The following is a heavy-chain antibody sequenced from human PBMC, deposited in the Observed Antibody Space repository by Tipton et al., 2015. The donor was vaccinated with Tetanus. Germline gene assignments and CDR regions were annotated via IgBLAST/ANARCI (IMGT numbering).Heavy chain of an antibody. J-gene: IGHJ6*02. CDR2: IFYSGNT. D-gene: IGHD4-17*01. CDR3: ARDRGLTTGGGIGMDV. CDR1: GGSIITYY. Sequence: TLSLTCTVSGGSIITYYWSWVRQPPGKGLEWIGYIFYSGNTNYNPSLKTRVTISVDTSKNQFSLKLSSVTAADTAVYYCARDRGLTTGGGIGMDVWGQGTTVTVSS. V-gene: IGHV4-59*01.